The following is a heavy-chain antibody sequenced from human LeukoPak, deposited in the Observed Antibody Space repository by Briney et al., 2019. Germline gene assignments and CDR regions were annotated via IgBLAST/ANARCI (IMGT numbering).Heavy chain of an antibody. J-gene: IGHJ5*02. V-gene: IGHV3-72*01. CDR2: TRNRANGYTT. CDR1: GFTFSDHY. D-gene: IGHD6-19*01. CDR3: VRVRGSGWHESYFDL. Sequence: GGSLRPSCAASGFTFSDHYMDWVRQAPGEGLEWVGRTRNRANGYTTEYAASVKGRFTISRDDSKNSLYLQVASLDTEDTATYYCVRVRGSGWHESYFDLWGQGTLVIVSP.